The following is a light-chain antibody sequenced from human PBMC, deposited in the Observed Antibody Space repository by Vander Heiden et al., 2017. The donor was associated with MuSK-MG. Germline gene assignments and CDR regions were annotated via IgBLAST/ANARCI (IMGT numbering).Light chain of an antibody. J-gene: IGLJ2*01. CDR2: IGN. CDR3: CSYANSTTYDVV. Sequence: QSALIQPPSVSGSPGQSVTISCTGTISAVGSYDFVSLYQHHPGTVHTPRIVIGNTQPSGVPDRFSCSNSGTTASTTMSRLEAEDEAEDECCSYANSTTYDVVFGGGTKLTVL. CDR1: ISAVGSYDF. V-gene: IGLV2-11*01.